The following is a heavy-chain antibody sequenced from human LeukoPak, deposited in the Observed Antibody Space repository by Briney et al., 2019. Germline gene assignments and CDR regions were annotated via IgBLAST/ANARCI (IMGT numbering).Heavy chain of an antibody. CDR3: ARGPGYSSSDGAFDI. Sequence: SETLSLTCTVSGGSISSSYYYWGWIRQPPGKGLEWIGSIYSSGSTNYNPSLKSRVTISVDTSKNQFSLKLSSVTAADTAVYYCARGPGYSSSDGAFDIWGQGTMVTVSS. J-gene: IGHJ3*02. V-gene: IGHV4-39*07. CDR1: GGSISSSYYY. CDR2: IYSSGST. D-gene: IGHD6-13*01.